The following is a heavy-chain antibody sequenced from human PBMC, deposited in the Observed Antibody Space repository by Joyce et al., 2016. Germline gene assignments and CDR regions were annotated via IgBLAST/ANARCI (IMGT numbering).Heavy chain of an antibody. V-gene: IGHV1-69*01. CDR3: ARDRWFREVDAFDI. CDR2: IIPVYGEA. J-gene: IGHJ3*02. CDR1: GGTFNSYS. D-gene: IGHD3-10*01. Sequence: QVQLVQSGAEVKKPGSSVKVSCKASGGTFNSYSISWVRQAPGQGLGWMGGIIPVYGEAVYAQKFQGRVTITADESASTAYLELRSLKSEDTAVYYCARDRWFREVDAFDIWGQGTMVTVSS.